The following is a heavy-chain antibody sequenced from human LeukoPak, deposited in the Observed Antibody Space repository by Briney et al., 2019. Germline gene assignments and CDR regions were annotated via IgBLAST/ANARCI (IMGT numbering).Heavy chain of an antibody. J-gene: IGHJ5*02. V-gene: IGHV5-51*01. CDR2: IYPGDSDT. Sequence: GESLKISCKGCGYSFTRYWIGWVRQMPGKGLEWMGIIYPGDSDTRYSPSFQGQVTISADKSISTAYLQWSSLKASDTAMYHCARLDCSGGSCSFYNWFDPWGQGTLVTVSS. D-gene: IGHD2-15*01. CDR1: GYSFTRYW. CDR3: ARLDCSGGSCSFYNWFDP.